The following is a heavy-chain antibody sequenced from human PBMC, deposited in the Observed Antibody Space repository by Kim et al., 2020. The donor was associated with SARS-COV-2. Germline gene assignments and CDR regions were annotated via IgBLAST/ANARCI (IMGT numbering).Heavy chain of an antibody. CDR1: GFTFSSYA. Sequence: GGSLRLSCAASGFTFSSYAMSWVRQAPGKGLEWVSAISGSGGSTYYADSVKGRFTISRDNSKNTLNLQMNSLRAEDTAVYYCAKVGEWSRLPHYGDFVRNLDYWGQGTLVTVSS. CDR3: AKVGEWSRLPHYGDFVRNLDY. J-gene: IGHJ4*02. D-gene: IGHD4-17*01. CDR2: ISGSGGST. V-gene: IGHV3-23*01.